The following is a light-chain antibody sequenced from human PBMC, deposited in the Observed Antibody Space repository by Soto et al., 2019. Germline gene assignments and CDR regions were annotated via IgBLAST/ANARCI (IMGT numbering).Light chain of an antibody. J-gene: IGKJ5*01. V-gene: IGKV3-11*01. CDR3: QQRNVWPPIT. CDR2: DST. CDR1: QSIHTS. Sequence: VLTHSPSTLSLSPGEIATLSFRASQSIHTSLAWYQQKPGQPPRLVVYDSTLRANGVPDRFGGSRTGTEFTLTINKLEPEEFAVYYCQQRNVWPPITFGQGTRLEIK.